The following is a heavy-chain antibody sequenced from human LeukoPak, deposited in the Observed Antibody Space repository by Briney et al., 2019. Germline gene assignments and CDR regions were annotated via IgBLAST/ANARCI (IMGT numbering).Heavy chain of an antibody. CDR1: GYTLTELS. D-gene: IGHD3-22*01. CDR3: ATVVITTFNFDY. J-gene: IGHJ4*02. V-gene: IGHV1-24*01. CDR2: FDPEDGET. Sequence: ASVKVSCKVSGYTLTELSMHWVRQAPGEGLEWMGGFDPEDGETIYAQKFQGRVTMTEDTSTDTAYMELSSLRSEDTAVYYCATVVITTFNFDYWGQGTLVTVSS.